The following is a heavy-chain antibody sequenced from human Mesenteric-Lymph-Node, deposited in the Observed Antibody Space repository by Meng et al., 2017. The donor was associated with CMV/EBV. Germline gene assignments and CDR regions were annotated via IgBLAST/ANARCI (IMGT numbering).Heavy chain of an antibody. Sequence: GGSLRLSCAASGFTFSTYEMNWDRQAPGKGLEWVSYISSSGSTIYYADSVKGRFTISRDNAKNSLYLQMNSLRAEDTAVYYCARDRRYCSGGSCYLGRFDPWGQGTLVTVSS. CDR1: GFTFSTYE. D-gene: IGHD2-15*01. J-gene: IGHJ5*02. CDR2: ISSSGSTI. CDR3: ARDRRYCSGGSCYLGRFDP. V-gene: IGHV3-48*03.